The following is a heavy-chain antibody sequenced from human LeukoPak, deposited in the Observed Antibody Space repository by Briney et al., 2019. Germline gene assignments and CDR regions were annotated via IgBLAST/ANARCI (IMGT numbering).Heavy chain of an antibody. J-gene: IGHJ4*02. Sequence: PGGSLRLSCAASGFTFSSYGMHWVRQAPGKGLEWVAFIRYDGSNKYYADSVKGRFTISRDNSKNTLYLQMNSLRAEDTAVYYCAKDALPFGELFPFDYWGQGTLVTVSS. CDR3: AKDALPFGELFPFDY. V-gene: IGHV3-30*02. CDR1: GFTFSSYG. CDR2: IRYDGSNK. D-gene: IGHD3-10*01.